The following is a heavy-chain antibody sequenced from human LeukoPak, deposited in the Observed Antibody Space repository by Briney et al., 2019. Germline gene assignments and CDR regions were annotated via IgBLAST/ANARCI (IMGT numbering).Heavy chain of an antibody. D-gene: IGHD1-26*01. V-gene: IGHV3-15*01. J-gene: IGHJ4*02. CDR2: IKRKIEGGTA. CDR1: GFTFSNAW. CDR3: AAGVGTSDVDY. Sequence: GGSLRLSCAASGFTFSNAWMSWVRQAPGKGLEWFVRIKRKIEGGTADYAAPVKGRFTISRDDSTSTLLLQMNSLKTEDTAVYYCAAGVGTSDVDYWGQGTLVTVSS.